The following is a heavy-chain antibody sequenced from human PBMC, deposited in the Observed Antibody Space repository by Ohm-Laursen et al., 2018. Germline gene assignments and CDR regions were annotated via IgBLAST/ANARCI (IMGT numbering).Heavy chain of an antibody. CDR2: IKSDGSRI. CDR3: ARGVGYDFYGMDV. CDR1: GFTFNKYG. Sequence: SLRLSCSASGFTFNKYGMHWVRQTPGKGLEWVSRIKSDGSRITYADFVEGRFIISRDNARNTAYLQMSSLRAEDSAVYYCARGVGYDFYGMDVWGQGTTVTVSS. J-gene: IGHJ6*02. V-gene: IGHV3-74*01.